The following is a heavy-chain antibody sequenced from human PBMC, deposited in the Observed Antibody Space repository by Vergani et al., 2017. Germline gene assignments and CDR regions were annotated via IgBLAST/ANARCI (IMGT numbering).Heavy chain of an antibody. V-gene: IGHV4-61*02. J-gene: IGHJ4*02. D-gene: IGHD6-19*01. Sequence: QLQLQESGPGLVKPSQTLSLTCTVSGGSISSGSYYWGWIRQPAGKGLEWIGRIYTSGSTNYNPSLKSRVTISVDTSKNQFSLKLSSVTAADTAVYYCARDQVGYSSGWSFDYWGQGTLVTVSS. CDR3: ARDQVGYSSGWSFDY. CDR2: IYTSGST. CDR1: GGSISSGSYY.